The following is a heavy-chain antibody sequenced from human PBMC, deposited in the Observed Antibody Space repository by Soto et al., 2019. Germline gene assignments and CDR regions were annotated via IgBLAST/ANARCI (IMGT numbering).Heavy chain of an antibody. CDR1: GYTFTSYG. CDR3: ARDSLGFYGMGV. J-gene: IGHJ6*01. CDR2: ISAYNGNT. V-gene: IGHV1-18*04. Sequence: QVQLVQSGAEVKKPGASVKVSCKASGYTFTSYGISWVRQAPGQGPEWLGWISAYNGNTNYAQTLQGRVTMPTDTSTTTAYMGLRGMSSDDTAVYYCARDSLGFYGMGVCGQGNTVTVAS.